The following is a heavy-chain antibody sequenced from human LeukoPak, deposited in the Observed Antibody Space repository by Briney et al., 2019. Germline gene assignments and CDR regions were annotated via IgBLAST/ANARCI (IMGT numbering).Heavy chain of an antibody. D-gene: IGHD3-16*02. Sequence: ASVKVSCKASGYTFTSYDINWVRQATGQGLEWMGWMNPNSGNTGYAQKFQGRATMTRNTSISTAYMELSSLRSEDTAVYYCARGDYVWGSYRPPPWDYWGQGTLVTVSS. CDR1: GYTFTSYD. J-gene: IGHJ4*02. CDR2: MNPNSGNT. CDR3: ARGDYVWGSYRPPPWDY. V-gene: IGHV1-8*01.